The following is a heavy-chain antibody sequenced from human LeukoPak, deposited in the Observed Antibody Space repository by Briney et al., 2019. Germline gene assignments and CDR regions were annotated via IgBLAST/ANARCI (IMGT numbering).Heavy chain of an antibody. D-gene: IGHD3-16*01. CDR2: ISWNSGSI. CDR3: ARGGGLDV. J-gene: IGHJ6*02. CDR1: GFIFNNYA. Sequence: SLRLSCAGSGFIFNNYAMHWVRQPPGKGLEWVSGISWNSGSIDYADSVKGRFTISRDNAKNSLYLQMSKLRAEDTAVYFCARGGGLDVWGQGATVTVSS. V-gene: IGHV3-9*01.